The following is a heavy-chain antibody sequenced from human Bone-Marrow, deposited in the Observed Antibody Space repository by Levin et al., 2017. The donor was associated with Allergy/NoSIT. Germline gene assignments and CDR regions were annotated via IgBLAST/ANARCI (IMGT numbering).Heavy chain of an antibody. J-gene: IGHJ4*02. D-gene: IGHD6-19*01. CDR2: LSNDGNNK. Sequence: SGESLKISCTASGFSFSSYNMHWVRLTPGKRLEWLTVLSNDGNNKYLADSVEGRFTVSRDNSKNTVFLRMNSLRPEDTALYYCARGLIGVAGGFDCWGQGVLVTVSS. CDR3: ARGLIGVAGGFDC. CDR1: GFSFSSYN. V-gene: IGHV3-30-3*01.